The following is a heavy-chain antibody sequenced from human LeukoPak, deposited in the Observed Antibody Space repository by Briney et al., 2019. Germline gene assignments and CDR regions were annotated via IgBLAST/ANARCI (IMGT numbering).Heavy chain of an antibody. Sequence: NLSETLSLTCTVSGGSISSYYWSWIRQPAGKGLEWIGSIYHSGSTYYNPSLKSRVTISVDTSKNQFSLKLSSVTAADTAVYYCARVDGYNYVYWGQGTLVTVSS. D-gene: IGHD5-24*01. CDR3: ARVDGYNYVY. CDR2: IYHSGST. V-gene: IGHV4-4*07. CDR1: GGSISSYY. J-gene: IGHJ4*02.